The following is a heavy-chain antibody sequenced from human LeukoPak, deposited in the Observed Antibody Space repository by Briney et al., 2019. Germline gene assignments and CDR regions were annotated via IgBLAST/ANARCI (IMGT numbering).Heavy chain of an antibody. CDR2: INPNSGGT. CDR1: GYTFTGYY. Sequence: APVKVSCKASGYTFTGYYMHWVRQAPGQGLEWMGWINPNSGGTNYAQKLQGRVTMTRDTSISTAYMELSRLRSDDTAVYYCARALSIAAADQLSHGYWGQGTLVTVSS. V-gene: IGHV1-2*02. CDR3: ARALSIAAADQLSHGY. J-gene: IGHJ4*02. D-gene: IGHD6-13*01.